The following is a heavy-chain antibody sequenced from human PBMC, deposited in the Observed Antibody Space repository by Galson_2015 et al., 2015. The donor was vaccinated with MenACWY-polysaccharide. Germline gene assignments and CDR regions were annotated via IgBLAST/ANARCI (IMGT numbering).Heavy chain of an antibody. CDR3: AREGSRIVFHAFDT. J-gene: IGHJ3*02. CDR1: GSRFSNSG. V-gene: IGHV3-33*01. CDR2: IQYDGSKI. Sequence: SLRLSCAASGSRFSNSGMHWVRQAPDKGLEWVAVIQYDGSKIVYADSVKGRFSISRDNSKNTLFLEMNSLGAEDTAVYYCAREGSRIVFHAFDTWGQGTMVTVSS. D-gene: IGHD6-13*01.